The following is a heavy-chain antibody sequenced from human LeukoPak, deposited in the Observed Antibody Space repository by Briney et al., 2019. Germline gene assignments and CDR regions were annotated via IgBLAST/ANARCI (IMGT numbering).Heavy chain of an antibody. CDR2: IYTSGST. Sequence: SETLSLTCTVSGGSISSGSYDWSWIRQPAGKGLEWIGRIYTSGSTNYNPSLKSRVTISVDTSKNQFSLKLSSVTAADTAVYYCAREVVAAPNWFDPWGQGTLVTVSS. J-gene: IGHJ5*02. D-gene: IGHD2-15*01. CDR1: GGSISSGSYD. V-gene: IGHV4-61*02. CDR3: AREVVAAPNWFDP.